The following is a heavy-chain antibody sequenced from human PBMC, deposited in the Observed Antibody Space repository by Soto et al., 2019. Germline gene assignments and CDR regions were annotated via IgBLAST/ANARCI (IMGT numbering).Heavy chain of an antibody. D-gene: IGHD4-17*01. CDR3: ARGRRREPNDYGDYGY. J-gene: IGHJ4*02. V-gene: IGHV4-34*01. CDR2: INHSGST. CDR1: GGSFSGYY. Sequence: SETLSLTCAVYGGSFSGYYWSWIRQPPGKGLEWIGEINHSGSTNYNPSLKSRVTISVDTSKNQFSLKLSSVTAADTAVYYCARGRRREPNDYGDYGYWGQGTLVTVSS.